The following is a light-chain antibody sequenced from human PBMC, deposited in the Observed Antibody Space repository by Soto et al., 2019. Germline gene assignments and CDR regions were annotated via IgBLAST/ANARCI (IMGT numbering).Light chain of an antibody. CDR1: QSVLYSSNNKNY. V-gene: IGKV4-1*01. J-gene: IGKJ4*01. CDR3: QQRINSLT. Sequence: DIVMTQSPDSLAVSLGERATINCKSSQSVLYSSNNKNYLAWYQQKPGQPPKLLIYWASTRESGVPDRFSGSGSGTDFTLTISSLQAEDVAVYFCQQRINSLTFGGGTKVESK. CDR2: WAS.